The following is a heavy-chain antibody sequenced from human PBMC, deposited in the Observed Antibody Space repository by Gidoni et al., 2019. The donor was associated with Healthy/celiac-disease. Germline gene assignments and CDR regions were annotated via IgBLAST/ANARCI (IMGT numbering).Heavy chain of an antibody. J-gene: IGHJ3*02. CDR1: GGSISSGSYY. D-gene: IGHD6-13*01. V-gene: IGHV4-61*02. CDR2: IYTSGST. CDR3: ARYSSSWFSFDAFDI. Sequence: QVQLQESGPGLVKPSQTLSLTCTVSGGSISSGSYYWSWIRQPAGKGLEWIGRIYTSGSTNYNPSLKSRVTISVDTSKNQFSLKLSSVTAADTAVYYCARYSSSWFSFDAFDIWGQGTMVTVSS.